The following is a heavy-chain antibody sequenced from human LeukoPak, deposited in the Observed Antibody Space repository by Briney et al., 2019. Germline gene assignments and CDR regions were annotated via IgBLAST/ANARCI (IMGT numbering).Heavy chain of an antibody. D-gene: IGHD3-22*01. CDR3: ARDSGYYDSSGYYYDYFDY. Sequence: PGGSLRLSCAASGFTFSSYGMHWVRQAPGKGLEWVAVIWYDGSNKYYADSVKGRFTISRDNSKNTLYLQMNSLRAEDTAVYYCARDSGYYDSSGYYYDYFDYWGQGTLVTVSS. CDR2: IWYDGSNK. CDR1: GFTFSSYG. J-gene: IGHJ4*02. V-gene: IGHV3-33*01.